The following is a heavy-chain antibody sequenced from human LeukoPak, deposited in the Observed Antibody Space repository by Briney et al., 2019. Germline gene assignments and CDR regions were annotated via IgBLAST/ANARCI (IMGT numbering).Heavy chain of an antibody. V-gene: IGHV3-30*18. Sequence: PGRSLRLSCAASGFTFSSYGMHWVRQAPGKGLEWVAVISYDGSNKYYADSVKGRFTISRDNSKNTLYLQMNSLRAEDTAVYYCAKDLLNGQWDYYGMDVWGQGTTVTVSS. D-gene: IGHD3-9*01. CDR1: GFTFSSYG. CDR2: ISYDGSNK. CDR3: AKDLLNGQWDYYGMDV. J-gene: IGHJ6*02.